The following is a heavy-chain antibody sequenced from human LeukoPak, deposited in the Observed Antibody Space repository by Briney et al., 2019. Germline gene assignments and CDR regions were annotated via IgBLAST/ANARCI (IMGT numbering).Heavy chain of an antibody. CDR3: AEVMATSTT. CDR2: ISYDGSNK. Sequence: GGSLRLSCAASGFTFSSYGMHWVRQAPGKGLEWVAVISYDGSNKYYADSVKGRFTISRDNSKNTLYLQMSSLRAEDTAVYYCAEVMATSTTWGQGTLVTVSS. J-gene: IGHJ5*02. D-gene: IGHD5-24*01. V-gene: IGHV3-30*03. CDR1: GFTFSSYG.